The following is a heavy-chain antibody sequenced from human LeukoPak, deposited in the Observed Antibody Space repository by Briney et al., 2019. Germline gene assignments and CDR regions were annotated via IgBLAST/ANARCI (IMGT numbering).Heavy chain of an antibody. CDR1: GFTFSTYW. V-gene: IGHV3-7*01. J-gene: IGHJ6*03. D-gene: IGHD3-10*01. CDR2: IKQDGSEK. Sequence: GGSLRLSCAASGFTFSTYWMSWVRQAPGKGLEWVANIKQDGSEKYSVDSVKGRFTISRDNAKNSLYLQMNSLRAEDTAVYYCARVRGDSYYYYMDVWGKGTTVTVSS. CDR3: ARVRGDSYYYYMDV.